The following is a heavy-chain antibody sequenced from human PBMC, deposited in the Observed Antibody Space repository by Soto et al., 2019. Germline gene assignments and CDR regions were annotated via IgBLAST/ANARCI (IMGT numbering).Heavy chain of an antibody. V-gene: IGHV1-18*04. Sequence: ASVKVSCQASGYTFTSYGISWVRQAPGQGLEWMGWISAYNGNTNYAQKLQGRVTMTTDTSTSTAYMELRSLRSDDTAVYYCARAYSSGWYFDYWGQGILVTVSS. CDR2: ISAYNGNT. CDR1: GYTFTSYG. CDR3: ARAYSSGWYFDY. J-gene: IGHJ4*02. D-gene: IGHD6-19*01.